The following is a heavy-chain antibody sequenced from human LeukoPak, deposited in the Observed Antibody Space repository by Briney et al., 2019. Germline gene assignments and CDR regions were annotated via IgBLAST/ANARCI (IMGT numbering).Heavy chain of an antibody. CDR2: IDKKDKGYATST. V-gene: IGHV3-73*01. D-gene: IGHD1-26*01. Sequence: GGSERLSCTASGFTFSGSAIHWARQSSGKGLEWVGQIDKKDKGYATSTAYAASVIGRFTVSRDDSINTAYLQMKSLKTEDTALYYCTRDSGTYKRFDPWGQG. CDR1: GFTFSGSA. CDR3: TRDSGTYKRFDP. J-gene: IGHJ5*02.